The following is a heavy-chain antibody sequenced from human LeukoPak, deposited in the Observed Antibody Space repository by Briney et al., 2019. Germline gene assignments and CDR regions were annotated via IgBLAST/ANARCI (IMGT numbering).Heavy chain of an antibody. Sequence: SETLSLTCTVSGDSVSNSLYYWSWIRQPPGKGLEWIGYIYDSGSTYYNPSLKSRITISVDTSENRFSLKLSSVTATDTAVYYCAGDCSGGSCYGAFDIWGQGTMVTVSS. V-gene: IGHV4-30-4*01. CDR1: GDSVSNSLYY. CDR2: IYDSGST. D-gene: IGHD2-15*01. CDR3: AGDCSGGSCYGAFDI. J-gene: IGHJ3*02.